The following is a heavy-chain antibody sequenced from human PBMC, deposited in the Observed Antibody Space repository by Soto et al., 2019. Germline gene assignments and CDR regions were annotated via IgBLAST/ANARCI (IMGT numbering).Heavy chain of an antibody. Sequence: QVQLVQSGAEEKKPGASVKVSCKASGYTFTSYAMHWVRQAPGQRLEWMGWINAGNGNTKYSQKFQGRVTITSDTSASTASMELSSLRSEATAVYYGARAVGGPTSNLDYWGQGTLVTVAS. D-gene: IGHD2-8*01. CDR2: INAGNGNT. CDR1: GYTFTSYA. V-gene: IGHV1-3*05. J-gene: IGHJ4*02. CDR3: ARAVGGPTSNLDY.